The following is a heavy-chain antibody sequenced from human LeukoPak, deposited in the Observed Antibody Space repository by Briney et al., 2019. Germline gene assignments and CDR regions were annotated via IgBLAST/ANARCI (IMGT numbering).Heavy chain of an antibody. V-gene: IGHV3-7*01. CDR1: GFTFSSYW. Sequence: GGSLRLSCAASGFTFSSYWMSWVRQAPGKGLEWVANIKQDGSEKYYVDSVRGRFTISRDNAKNSLYLQMNSLRAEDTAVYYCAREGYDYYFDYWGQGTLVTVSS. J-gene: IGHJ4*02. CDR2: IKQDGSEK. CDR3: AREGYDYYFDY. D-gene: IGHD3-3*01.